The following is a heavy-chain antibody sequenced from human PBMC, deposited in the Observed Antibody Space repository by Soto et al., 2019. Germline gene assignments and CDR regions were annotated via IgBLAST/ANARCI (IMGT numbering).Heavy chain of an antibody. D-gene: IGHD1-26*01. CDR1: GFSFESYW. CDR3: TVGIVG. J-gene: IGHJ1*01. Sequence: EVQLVESGGGLVQPGGSLRVSCAASGFSFESYWLHWVRQAPGKGLVWVSRISSDGKTTHFADFVKGRFTLSRDNAQNTVYLHMNSLTVEDTAVYYCTVGIVGWGRGAQVTDSS. CDR2: ISSDGKTT. V-gene: IGHV3-74*01.